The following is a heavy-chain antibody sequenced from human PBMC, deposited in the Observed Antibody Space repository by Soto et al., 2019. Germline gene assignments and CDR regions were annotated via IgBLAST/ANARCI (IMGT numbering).Heavy chain of an antibody. D-gene: IGHD6-6*01. Sequence: GGALRPPCATSGFTFRSFWMHWVRPAPGKGLVWVSRINSDGTTTNYADSVKGRFTISRDNAKNSLYLQMNSLRDEDTAVYYCARDVAWYSSSALDYWGQGTLVTVSS. CDR2: INSDGTTT. CDR3: ARDVAWYSSSALDY. CDR1: GFTFRSFW. J-gene: IGHJ4*02. V-gene: IGHV3-74*01.